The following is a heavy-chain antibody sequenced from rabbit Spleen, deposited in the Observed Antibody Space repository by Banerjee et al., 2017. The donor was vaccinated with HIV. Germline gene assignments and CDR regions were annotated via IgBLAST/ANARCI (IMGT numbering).Heavy chain of an antibody. J-gene: IGHJ4*01. D-gene: IGHD6-1*01. Sequence: QEQLEESGGGLVQPEGSLTLTCTASGIDLSSYYYMCWVRQAPGKGLEWIACIYTSSDSTYYASWAKGRFTISKTSSTTVTLQMTSLTAADTATYFCAKSGDDGYAFGLWGPGTLVTVS. V-gene: IGHV1S45*01. CDR2: IYTSSDST. CDR3: AKSGDDGYAFGL. CDR1: GIDLSSYYY.